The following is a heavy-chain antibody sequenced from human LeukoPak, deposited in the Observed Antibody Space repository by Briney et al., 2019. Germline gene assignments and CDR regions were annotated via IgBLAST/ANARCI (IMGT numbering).Heavy chain of an antibody. Sequence: GGSLRLPCAASGFTVSTTYLSWVRQAPGKGLEWVSVVYSGGNTYYTDSVKGRFTISRDNSKNTLYLQMNSLRAEDTAVYFCASNGENSGTFLQFDCWGQGTLVTVSS. CDR3: ASNGENSGTFLQFDC. D-gene: IGHD1-26*01. CDR2: VYSGGNT. CDR1: GFTVSTTY. V-gene: IGHV3-66*02. J-gene: IGHJ4*02.